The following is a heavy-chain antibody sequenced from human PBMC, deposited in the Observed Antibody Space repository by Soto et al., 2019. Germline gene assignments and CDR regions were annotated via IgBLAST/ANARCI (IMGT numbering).Heavy chain of an antibody. D-gene: IGHD2-15*01. CDR2: ISYDGSNK. V-gene: IGHV3-30*03. Sequence: GGSLRLSCAASGFTFSSYGMHWVRQAPGKGLEWVAVISYDGSNKYYADPVKGRFTISRDNSKNTLYLQMNSLRAEDTAVYYCASRGGAPYWGQGTLVTVSS. J-gene: IGHJ4*02. CDR1: GFTFSSYG. CDR3: ASRGGAPY.